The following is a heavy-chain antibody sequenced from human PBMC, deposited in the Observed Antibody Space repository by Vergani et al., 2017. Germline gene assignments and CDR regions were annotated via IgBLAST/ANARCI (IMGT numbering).Heavy chain of an antibody. CDR1: GYSISSGYF. J-gene: IGHJ1*01. Sequence: QVQLQESGPRLVKPSETLSLICSVSGYSISSGYFWGWIRQSPGKGLEWLGTIDRTGRTHLSPSLKSRLTISVDTTKNQFSLRLTSATAADTAVYYCARLIGSGWYGHFQHWGQGTLVTVSS. D-gene: IGHD6-19*01. CDR2: IDRTGRT. V-gene: IGHV4-38-2*02. CDR3: ARLIGSGWYGHFQH.